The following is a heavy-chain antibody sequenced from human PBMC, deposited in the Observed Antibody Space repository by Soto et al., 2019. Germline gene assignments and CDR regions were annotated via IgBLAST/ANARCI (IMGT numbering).Heavy chain of an antibody. J-gene: IGHJ3*02. D-gene: IGHD2-15*01. Sequence: SETLSLTCAVSGGSISSSNWWSWVRQPPGKGLEWIGEIYHSGSTNYNPSLKSRVTISVDKSKNQFSLKLSSVTAADTAVYYCARYCSGGSCNPYDAFDIWGQGTMVT. V-gene: IGHV4-4*02. CDR2: IYHSGST. CDR3: ARYCSGGSCNPYDAFDI. CDR1: GGSISSSNW.